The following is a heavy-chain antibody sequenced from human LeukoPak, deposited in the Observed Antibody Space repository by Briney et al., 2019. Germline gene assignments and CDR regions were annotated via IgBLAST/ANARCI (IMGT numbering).Heavy chain of an antibody. V-gene: IGHV3-7*01. J-gene: IGHJ4*02. CDR1: GFSFSSYW. Sequence: GGSLRLSCAASGFSFSSYWMTWVRQAPGKGLGWVANIKQDGSEKYYVDSAKGRFTISRDNAKNSLYLQMSSLRAEDTAVYYCATDLGSSRPNFWGQGTLVAVSS. D-gene: IGHD6-13*01. CDR3: ATDLGSSRPNF. CDR2: IKQDGSEK.